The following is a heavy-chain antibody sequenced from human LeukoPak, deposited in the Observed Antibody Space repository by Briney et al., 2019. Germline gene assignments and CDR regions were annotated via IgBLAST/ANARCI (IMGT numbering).Heavy chain of an antibody. D-gene: IGHD6-13*01. CDR1: GFTFSSYT. CDR3: ARDPAADDY. J-gene: IGHJ4*02. CDR2: ITSCSYI. Sequence: GGSLRLSCVASGFTFSSYTMNWVRQAPAEAREWVSSITSCSYIYYAESVTGRFNISRDNAKNSLYLQLNSLRAEDTAVYYCARDPAADDYWGQGTLVTVSS. V-gene: IGHV3-21*01.